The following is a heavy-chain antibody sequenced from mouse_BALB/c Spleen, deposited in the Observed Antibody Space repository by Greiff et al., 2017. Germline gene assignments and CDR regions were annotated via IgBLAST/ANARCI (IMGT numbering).Heavy chain of an antibody. J-gene: IGHJ4*01. V-gene: IGHV14-1*02. CDR3: ASAYDGYHYYAMDY. CDR1: GFNIKDYY. D-gene: IGHD2-3*01. CDR2: IDPENGNT. Sequence: VQLQQSGAELVRPGALVKLSCKASGFNIKDYYMHWVKQRPEQGLEWIGWIDPENGNTIYDPKFQGKASITADTSSNTAYLQLSSLTSEDTAVYYSASAYDGYHYYAMDYWGQGTSVTVSS.